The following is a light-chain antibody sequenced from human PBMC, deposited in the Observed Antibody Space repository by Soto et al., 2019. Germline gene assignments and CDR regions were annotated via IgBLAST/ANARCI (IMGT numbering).Light chain of an antibody. CDR1: SSNIGAGYN. V-gene: IGLV1-40*01. J-gene: IGLJ3*02. CDR2: GDS. CDR3: QSYDRSLSGWL. Sequence: QSVLTQPPSVSGAPGQRVTISCTGSSSNIGAGYNVHWYQQVPGTAPKLLIYGDSNRPSGVPDRFSGSKSGTSASLDITGLQAEDEAYYYCQSYDRSLSGWLFGGGTKLTVL.